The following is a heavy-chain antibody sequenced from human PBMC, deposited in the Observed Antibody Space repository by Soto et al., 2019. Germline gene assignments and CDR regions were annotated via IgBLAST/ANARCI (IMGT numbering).Heavy chain of an antibody. D-gene: IGHD2-2*01. Sequence: QVQLVQSGAEVKKPGSSVKVSCKASGGTFSSYAISWVRQAPGQGLEWMGGIIPIFGTANYAKKLQGRVTITAYESTSTAYMERSSLRSEDTAVYFCARHVPTAGYYYGMDVWGQGTTVTVSS. CDR2: IIPIFGTA. V-gene: IGHV1-69*12. CDR3: ARHVPTAGYYYGMDV. CDR1: GGTFSSYA. J-gene: IGHJ6*02.